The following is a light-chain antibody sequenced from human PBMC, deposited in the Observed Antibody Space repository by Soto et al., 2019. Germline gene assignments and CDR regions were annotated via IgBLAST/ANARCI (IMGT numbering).Light chain of an antibody. V-gene: IGKV3-15*01. CDR2: GAY. Sequence: IVVTQSPATLSVSPGETVTLSCRVSQSVSSSLAWYQQKPGQAPRLLISGAYTRATGIPARFSGSGSGTEFTLTISGLQSEDFAVYYCQQRSNWPITFGQGTRLEIK. CDR3: QQRSNWPIT. J-gene: IGKJ5*01. CDR1: QSVSSS.